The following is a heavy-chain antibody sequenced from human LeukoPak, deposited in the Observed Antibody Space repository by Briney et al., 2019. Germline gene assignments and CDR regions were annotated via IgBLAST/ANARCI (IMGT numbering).Heavy chain of an antibody. CDR1: GFTFSSYA. Sequence: GGSLRLSCAASGFTFSSYAMHWVRQAPGQGLEWMGWINSNSGGTKYAQKFQGRVTMTRDTSITTAYMELSRLRSDDRAVYYCARGNMEWLPFDYWGQGTLVTVSS. CDR2: INSNSGGT. J-gene: IGHJ4*02. CDR3: ARGNMEWLPFDY. D-gene: IGHD5-12*01. V-gene: IGHV1-2*02.